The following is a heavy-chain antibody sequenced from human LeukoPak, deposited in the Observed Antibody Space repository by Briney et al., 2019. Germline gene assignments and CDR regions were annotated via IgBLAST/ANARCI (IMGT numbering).Heavy chain of an antibody. D-gene: IGHD6-13*01. CDR1: GGSISSYY. CDR3: ARVLDSRSWYCAFDI. Sequence: PSETLSLTCTVSGGSISSYYWSWIRQPPGKGLEWIGYIYYSGSTNYNPSLKSRVTISVDTSKNQFSLKLSSVTAADTAVYYCARVLDSRSWYCAFDIWGQGTMVTVSS. J-gene: IGHJ3*02. CDR2: IYYSGST. V-gene: IGHV4-59*01.